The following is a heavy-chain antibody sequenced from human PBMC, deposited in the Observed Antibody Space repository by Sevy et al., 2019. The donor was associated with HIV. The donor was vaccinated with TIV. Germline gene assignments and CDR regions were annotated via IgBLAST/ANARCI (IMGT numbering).Heavy chain of an antibody. CDR2: ISGSGGST. V-gene: IGHV3-23*01. CDR1: GFTLSSYV. CDR3: ARRYFDL. Sequence: GGSLRLSCAASGFTLSSYVMSWVRQAPGKGLECISIISGSGGSTYYADSVKGRFTISRDNAKESLFLQMTNLRVEDTAIYYCARRYFDLWGQGTLVTVSS. J-gene: IGHJ4*02.